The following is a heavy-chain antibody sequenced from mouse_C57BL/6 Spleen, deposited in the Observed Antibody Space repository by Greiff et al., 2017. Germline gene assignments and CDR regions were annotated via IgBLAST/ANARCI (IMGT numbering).Heavy chain of an antibody. J-gene: IGHJ4*01. CDR1: GYAFSSSW. V-gene: IGHV1-82*01. CDR3: ARLGDGYYGYAMDD. Sequence: QVQLQQSGPELVKPGASVKISCKASGYAFSSSWMNWVKQRPGKGLEWIGRIYPGDGDTNYNGKFKGKATLTADKSSSTAYMQLSSLTSEDSAVYFCARLGDGYYGYAMDDWGQGTSVTVSS. CDR2: IYPGDGDT. D-gene: IGHD2-3*01.